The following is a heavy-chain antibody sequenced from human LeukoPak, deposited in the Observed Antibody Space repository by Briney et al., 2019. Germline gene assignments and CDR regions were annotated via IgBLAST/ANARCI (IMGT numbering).Heavy chain of an antibody. V-gene: IGHV3-48*03. CDR1: GFTFSNYE. D-gene: IGHD2-15*01. CDR3: VRDGRAGVRGKFCRFYC. CDR2: IGTSGTDI. Sequence: GGSLRLSCEASGFTFSNYEMMWVRQAPGKGLEWDSFIGTSGTDIQYADAVTGRFTISSDDSKTSLSLQMNRLRGDDTAVYYGVRDGRAGVRGKFCRFYCWGQGTLVTVSS. J-gene: IGHJ4*02.